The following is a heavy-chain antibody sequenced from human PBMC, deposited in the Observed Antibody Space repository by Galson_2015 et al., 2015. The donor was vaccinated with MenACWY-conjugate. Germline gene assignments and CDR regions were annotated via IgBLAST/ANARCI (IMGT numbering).Heavy chain of an antibody. D-gene: IGHD6-13*01. V-gene: IGHV3-20*04. CDR2: INWNGGST. Sequence: SLRLSCAASGFTFDDYGMSWVRQAPGKGLEWVSGINWNGGSTGYADSVKGRFTISRDNAKNSLYLQMNSLRAEDTALYYCARPTREYSSSWYGRETNYYYYGMDVWGQGTTVTVSS. CDR1: GFTFDDYG. CDR3: ARPTREYSSSWYGRETNYYYYGMDV. J-gene: IGHJ6*02.